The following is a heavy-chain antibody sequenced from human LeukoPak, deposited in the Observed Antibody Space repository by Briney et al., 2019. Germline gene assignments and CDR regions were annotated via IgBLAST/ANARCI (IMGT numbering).Heavy chain of an antibody. J-gene: IGHJ4*02. Sequence: GGSLRLSCAASGFTFNNYGMHWVRQAPGKGLEWLAFIRYDGSNTYYADSVKGRFTVSRDDSKNTLYLQMNSLRGDDMAMYYCAKDGTSYYYIYYWGQGTLVTVSS. CDR2: IRYDGSNT. CDR1: GFTFNNYG. V-gene: IGHV3-30*02. D-gene: IGHD2/OR15-2a*01. CDR3: AKDGTSYYYIYY.